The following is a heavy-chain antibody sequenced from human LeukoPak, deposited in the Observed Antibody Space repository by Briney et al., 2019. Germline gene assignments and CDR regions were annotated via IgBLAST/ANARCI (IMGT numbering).Heavy chain of an antibody. CDR2: MNPKSGNT. V-gene: IGHV1-8*01. J-gene: IGHJ5*02. CDR1: GYPFSNYD. D-gene: IGHD3-10*01. CDR3: TKAPLAFGTKYFDP. Sequence: ASVKVSCKASGYPFSNYDINWVRQAPGQGLEWMGWMNPKSGNTSYGQKFQGRVTMTRVTSITTAYMELRSLPSDDTAVYYCTKAPLAFGTKYFDPWGQGTLVTVSS.